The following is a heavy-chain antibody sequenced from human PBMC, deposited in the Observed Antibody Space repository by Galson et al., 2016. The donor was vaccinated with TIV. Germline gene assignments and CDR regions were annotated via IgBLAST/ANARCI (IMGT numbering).Heavy chain of an antibody. CDR2: IYTGGSA. CDR1: GFTFKYHG. D-gene: IGHD4-17*01. Sequence: SLRLSCAAPGFTFKYHGIHWVRQAPGKGLEWMSVIYTGGSAYYPDSVKGRFTISRDDSKNTLHLQMNSLTVEDTAVYYCARKDSSVHGDLRGAFDVWGQGTMVIVSS. J-gene: IGHJ3*01. CDR3: ARKDSSVHGDLRGAFDV. V-gene: IGHV3-NL1*01.